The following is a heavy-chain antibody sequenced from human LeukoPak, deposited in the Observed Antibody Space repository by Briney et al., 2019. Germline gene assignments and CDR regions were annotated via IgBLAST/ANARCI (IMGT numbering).Heavy chain of an antibody. V-gene: IGHV5-51*01. CDR2: IYPGDSDT. CDR3: ARPYCSSTSCYTGAFDI. J-gene: IGHJ3*02. CDR1: GYRFTSYW. D-gene: IGHD2-2*02. Sequence: GASLQISCKGSGYRFTSYWIGWVRQMPGKGLEWMGIIYPGDSDTRYNPSFQGQVTISADKSISTAYLQWSSLKASDTAMYYCARPYCSSTSCYTGAFDIWGQGTMVTVSS.